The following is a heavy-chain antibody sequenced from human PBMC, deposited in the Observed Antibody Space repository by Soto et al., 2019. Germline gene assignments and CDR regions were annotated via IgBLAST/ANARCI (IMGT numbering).Heavy chain of an antibody. CDR1: GYTFTSYY. Sequence: GASVKVSCKASGYTFTSYYMHWVRQAPGQGLEWMGIINPSGGETIYAQKFQGRVTMTEDTSTDTAYMELSSLRSEDTAVYYCATVLYDSSGYPLDYWGQGTLVTVSS. D-gene: IGHD3-22*01. CDR3: ATVLYDSSGYPLDY. J-gene: IGHJ4*02. V-gene: IGHV1-46*01. CDR2: INPSGGET.